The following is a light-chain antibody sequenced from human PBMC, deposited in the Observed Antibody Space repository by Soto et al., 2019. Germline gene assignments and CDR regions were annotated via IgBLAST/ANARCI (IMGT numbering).Light chain of an antibody. CDR3: SSYTTSNTRQIV. J-gene: IGLJ1*01. CDR2: DVT. V-gene: IGLV2-14*03. Sequence: QSALTQPASVSGSPGQSITISCTGTISDVGGYNYVSWYQHHPGKAPKLIIYDVTNRPSGVSNPFSGSKSGNTASLTISGLQPEDEADYYCSSYTTSNTRQIVFGTGTKLTVL. CDR1: ISDVGGYNY.